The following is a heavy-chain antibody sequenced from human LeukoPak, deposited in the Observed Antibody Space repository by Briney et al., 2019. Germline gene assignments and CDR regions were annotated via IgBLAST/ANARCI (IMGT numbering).Heavy chain of an antibody. D-gene: IGHD3-16*02. V-gene: IGHV3-21*01. J-gene: IGHJ4*02. CDR1: GFTFSSYS. CDR3: ARGSLGELSLFRFRLYYFDY. CDR2: ISSSSSYI. Sequence: GGSLRLSCAASGFTFSSYSMNWVRQAPGKGLEWVSSISSSSSYIYYADSVKGRFTISRDNAKNSLYPQMNSLRAEDTAVYYCARGSLGELSLFRFRLYYFDYWGQGTLVTVSS.